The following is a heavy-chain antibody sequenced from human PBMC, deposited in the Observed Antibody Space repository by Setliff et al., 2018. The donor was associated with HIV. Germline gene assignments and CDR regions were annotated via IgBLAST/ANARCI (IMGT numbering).Heavy chain of an antibody. Sequence: GASVKVSCKASGYIFSTYGISWVRQAPGQGLEWMGWISASNGNTHYAQKVQGRVTLTTDTSTNTAYMELRSLRPDDAAVYYCAKTTPQPHYYYYVGVWGKGTTVTVSS. CDR1: GYIFSTYG. CDR3: AKTTPQPHYYYYVGV. CDR2: ISASNGNT. D-gene: IGHD4-17*01. J-gene: IGHJ6*03. V-gene: IGHV1-18*01.